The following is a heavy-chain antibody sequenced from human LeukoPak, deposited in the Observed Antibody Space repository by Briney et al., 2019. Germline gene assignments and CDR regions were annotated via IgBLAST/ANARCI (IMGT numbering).Heavy chain of an antibody. CDR1: GFSFDDYA. Sequence: GGSLRLSCAASGFSFDDYAMHWVRQGLGKGLEWVSGINWNSGSIGYADSVKGRFTISRDNAKKSLYLQMNSLRIEDTALYYCAKDTFGGTGTPMVCDFWGQGTLVTVSS. V-gene: IGHV3-9*01. J-gene: IGHJ4*02. CDR3: AKDTFGGTGTPMVCDF. CDR2: INWNSGSI. D-gene: IGHD5-18*01.